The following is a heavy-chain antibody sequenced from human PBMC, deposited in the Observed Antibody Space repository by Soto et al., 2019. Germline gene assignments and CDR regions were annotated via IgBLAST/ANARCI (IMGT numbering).Heavy chain of an antibody. CDR1: GFTFSSYS. J-gene: IGHJ6*02. CDR2: ISSSSSYI. CDR3: ARVILRWFGELSPSGMDV. V-gene: IGHV3-21*01. D-gene: IGHD3-10*01. Sequence: EVQLVESGGGLVKPGGSLRLSCAASGFTFSSYSMNWVRQAPGKGLEWVSSISSSSSYIYYAESVKGRFTISRDNAKNSLYLQMNGLRAEATAVYYCARVILRWFGELSPSGMDVWGQGTTVTVSS.